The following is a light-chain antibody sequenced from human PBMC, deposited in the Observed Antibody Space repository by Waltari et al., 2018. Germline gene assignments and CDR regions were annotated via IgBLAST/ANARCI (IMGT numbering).Light chain of an antibody. CDR2: GNS. CDR3: QSYDSSRSGVV. J-gene: IGLJ2*01. Sequence: QSVLTQPPSVSGAPGQRVTISCTGSSSNIGAGYDVPWYQQLPGTAPKLLIYGNSNRPSGVPDRFSGSKYGTSASLAITGHQAEDEADYYCQSYDSSRSGVVFGGGTKLTVL. CDR1: SSNIGAGYD. V-gene: IGLV1-40*01.